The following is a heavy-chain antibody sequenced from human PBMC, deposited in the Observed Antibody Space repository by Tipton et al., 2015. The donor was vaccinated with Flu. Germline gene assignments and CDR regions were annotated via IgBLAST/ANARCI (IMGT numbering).Heavy chain of an antibody. CDR1: GFTFSSYA. CDR3: AKSSGRVLDGSESYYLDY. V-gene: IGHV3-23*01. Sequence: GSLRLSCAASGFTFSSYAMSWVRQAPGKGLEWVSGLRGSGGSTYYADSVKGRFTISRDDSKNTLYLQMNSLRAEDTAVYYCAKSSGRVLDGSESYYLDYWGHGTLVTVSS. CDR2: LRGSGGST. J-gene: IGHJ4*01. D-gene: IGHD3-10*01.